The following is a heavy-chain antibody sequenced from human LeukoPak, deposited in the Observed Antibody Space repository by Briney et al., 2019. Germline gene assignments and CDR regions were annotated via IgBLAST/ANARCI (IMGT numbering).Heavy chain of an antibody. J-gene: IGHJ4*02. CDR1: GGSISSGGYY. CDR3: ARAPIFGVAYFDY. CDR2: IYYSGST. Sequence: SETLSLTCTVSGGSISSGGYYSSWIRQHTGKGLEWIGYIYYSGSTYYNPSLKSRVSMSVDASKTQFSLNLSSVTAADTAVYYCARAPIFGVAYFDYWGQGSLVTVSS. D-gene: IGHD3-3*01. V-gene: IGHV4-31*03.